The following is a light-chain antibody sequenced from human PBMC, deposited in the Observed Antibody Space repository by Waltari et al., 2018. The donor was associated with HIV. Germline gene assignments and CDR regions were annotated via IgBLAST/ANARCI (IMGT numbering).Light chain of an antibody. J-gene: IGLJ3*02. V-gene: IGLV1-51*01. CDR1: ASNFGGDF. CDR2: DNT. CDR3: GTLDNRRSVGV. Sequence: QSVLTQPPSMSAAPGQRVTISCSGRASNFGGDFVSWYQHVQGTAPKLLIYDNTKRTSGISDRFSGAKAGASATLAITGRQAGDEAVYYCGTLDNRRSVGVFGGGTRLTVL.